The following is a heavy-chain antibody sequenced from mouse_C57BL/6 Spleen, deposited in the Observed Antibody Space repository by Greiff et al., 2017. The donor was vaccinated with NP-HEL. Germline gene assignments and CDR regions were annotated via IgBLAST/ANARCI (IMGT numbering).Heavy chain of an antibody. CDR2: IWSGGST. D-gene: IGHD1-1*01. V-gene: IGHV2-2*01. CDR3: ARAPGGYYGSRYFDY. Sequence: QVQLQQSGPGLVQPSQSLSITCTVSGFSLTSYGVHWVRQSPGKGLEWLGVIWSGGSTDYNAAFISRLSISKDNSKSQVFFKMNSLQADDTAIYYCARAPGGYYGSRYFDYWGQGTTLTVSS. J-gene: IGHJ2*01. CDR1: GFSLTSYG.